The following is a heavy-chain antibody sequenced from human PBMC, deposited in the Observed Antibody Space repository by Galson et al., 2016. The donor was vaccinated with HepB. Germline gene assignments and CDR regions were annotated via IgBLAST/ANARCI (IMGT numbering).Heavy chain of an antibody. V-gene: IGHV3-66*01. CDR1: GFTVSSNY. J-gene: IGHJ6*02. CDR3: ARDVYYYGSGPDFSYGMDV. D-gene: IGHD3-10*01. Sequence: SLRLSCAASGFTVSSNYMSWVRQAPGKGLEWVSVIYSGGSTYYANSVRGRFTISRDNSKNTLDLQMNSLSAEDTAGYYCARDVYYYGSGPDFSYGMDVWGQGTTVTVSS. CDR2: IYSGGST.